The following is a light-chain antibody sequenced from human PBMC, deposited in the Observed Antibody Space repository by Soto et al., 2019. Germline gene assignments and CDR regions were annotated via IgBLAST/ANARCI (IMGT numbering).Light chain of an antibody. J-gene: IGKJ1*01. CDR1: QSISSW. Sequence: DIQMTQSPSTLSASVGDRVXITCRASQSISSWLAWYQQKPGKAPKLLIYDASSLESGVPSSFSGSGSGTEFTLTISSLQPDDFATYYCQQYNSYWTFGQGTKVDIK. V-gene: IGKV1-5*01. CDR2: DAS. CDR3: QQYNSYWT.